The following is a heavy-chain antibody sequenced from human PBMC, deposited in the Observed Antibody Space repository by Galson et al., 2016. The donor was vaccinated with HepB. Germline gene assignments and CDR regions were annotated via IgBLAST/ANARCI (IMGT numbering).Heavy chain of an antibody. D-gene: IGHD3-9*01. CDR1: GFPFSPAW. J-gene: IGHJ6*02. CDR3: IHDWDYNYGMDV. V-gene: IGHV3-15*01. CDR2: MKNKGSDGTT. Sequence: SLRLSCAGSGFPFSPAWMNWVRQAPGKGLEWVGRMKNKGSDGTTEYAAPVKGRSTIARDDSKNTLYLQMNSLTTEDTAIYDCIHDWDYNYGMDVWGQGTTVTVSS.